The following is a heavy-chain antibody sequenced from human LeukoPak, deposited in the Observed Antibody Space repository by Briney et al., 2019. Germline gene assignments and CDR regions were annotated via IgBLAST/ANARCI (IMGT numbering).Heavy chain of an antibody. Sequence: ASVKVSCKASGGTFSSYAISWVRQAPGQGLEWMGGIIPIFGTANYAQKFQGRVTITTDESTSTAYMELSSLRSEDTAVYYCARVGAARFGLDYYYYMDVWGKGTTVTVSS. CDR1: GGTFSSYA. CDR3: ARVGAARFGLDYYYYMDV. CDR2: IIPIFGTA. J-gene: IGHJ6*03. V-gene: IGHV1-69*05. D-gene: IGHD6-6*01.